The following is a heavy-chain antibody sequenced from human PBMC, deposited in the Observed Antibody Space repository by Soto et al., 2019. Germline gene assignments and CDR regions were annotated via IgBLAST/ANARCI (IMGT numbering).Heavy chain of an antibody. D-gene: IGHD3-9*01. V-gene: IGHV5-51*01. CDR1: GYSFTSYW. CDR2: IYPGDSDT. Sequence: GESLKISCKGSGYSFTSYWIGWVRQMPGKGLEWMGIIYPGDSDTRYSPSFQGQVTISADKSISTAYLQWSSLKASDTAMYYCARSYYDILNGYEKRSWFDPWGQGTLVTVSS. CDR3: ARSYYDILNGYEKRSWFDP. J-gene: IGHJ5*02.